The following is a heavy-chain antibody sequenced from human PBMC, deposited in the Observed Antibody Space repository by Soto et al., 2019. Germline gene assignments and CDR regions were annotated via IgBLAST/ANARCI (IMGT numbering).Heavy chain of an antibody. J-gene: IGHJ4*02. V-gene: IGHV4-39*01. CDR1: GGSIRSTTYY. CDR3: ARRPSGSYSDY. Sequence: SETLSLTWTVSGGSIRSTTYYWGWIRQPPGKGLEWIGSIYYSGSTYYNPSLKSRVTISVDTSKNQFSLKLSSVTAADTAVYFCARRPSGSYSDYCGQGTLVTVSS. CDR2: IYYSGST. D-gene: IGHD3-10*01.